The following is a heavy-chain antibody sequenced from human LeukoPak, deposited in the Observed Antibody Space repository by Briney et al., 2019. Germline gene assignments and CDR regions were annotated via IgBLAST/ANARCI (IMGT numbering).Heavy chain of an antibody. D-gene: IGHD3-22*01. Sequence: SETLSLTCSVSGGSISSNNYYWGWIRQPPGKGLEWIGSIYYSGSTYNNPSLKSRVTISVDTTKNQFSLKLTSVTAADTAVYYCASSPSGYWWNFDCWGQGTLVTVSS. CDR2: IYYSGST. J-gene: IGHJ4*02. CDR3: ASSPSGYWWNFDC. CDR1: GGSISSNNYY. V-gene: IGHV4-39*01.